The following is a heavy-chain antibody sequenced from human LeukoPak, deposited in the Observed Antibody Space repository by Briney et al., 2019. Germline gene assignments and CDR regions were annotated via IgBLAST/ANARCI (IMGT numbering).Heavy chain of an antibody. D-gene: IGHD5-12*01. V-gene: IGHV3-7*03. J-gene: IGHJ4*02. CDR2: IKEDGSEK. Sequence: GGSLRLSCAASGFTFSTSWMHWVRQAPGKGLEWVANIKEDGSEKYHADSAKGRFSISRDNAKNSLFLQMNSLRAEDTALYYCARKLSGYAPFDCWGQGTLVTVSS. CDR1: GFTFSTSW. CDR3: ARKLSGYAPFDC.